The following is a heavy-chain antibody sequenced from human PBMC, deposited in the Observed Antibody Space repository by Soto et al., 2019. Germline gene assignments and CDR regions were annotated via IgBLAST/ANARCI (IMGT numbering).Heavy chain of an antibody. Sequence: PGGSLRLSCAASGFTFSSYAMSWVRQAPGKGLEWVSAISGSGGSTYYADSVKGRFTISRDNSKNTLYLQMNSLRAEDTAVYYCAKDTSYQPLSYYYGMDVWGQGTTVTVS. CDR2: ISGSGGST. CDR1: GFTFSSYA. V-gene: IGHV3-23*01. CDR3: AKDTSYQPLSYYYGMDV. D-gene: IGHD2-2*01. J-gene: IGHJ6*02.